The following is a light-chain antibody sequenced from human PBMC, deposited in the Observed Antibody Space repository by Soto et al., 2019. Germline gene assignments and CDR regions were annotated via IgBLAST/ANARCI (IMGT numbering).Light chain of an antibody. CDR2: EVS. V-gene: IGLV2-8*01. CDR1: SSDVGGYYY. Sequence: QSALTQPPSASGSPGQSVTISCTGTSSDVGGYYYVSWYQQHQGKAPKLMIYEVSKRPSGVPDRFSGSKSGNTASLTVSGVQAEDDADYYCSSYAGSNSFVFGNGTKVTVL. J-gene: IGLJ1*01. CDR3: SSYAGSNSFV.